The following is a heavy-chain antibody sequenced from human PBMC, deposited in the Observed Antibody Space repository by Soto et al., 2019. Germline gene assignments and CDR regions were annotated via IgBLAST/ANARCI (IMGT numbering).Heavy chain of an antibody. V-gene: IGHV3-23*01. J-gene: IGHJ5*02. D-gene: IGHD5-12*01. CDR1: GFTFSSYA. CDR2: ISGSGGST. CDR3: AKDRGDGYNYRWFDP. Sequence: EVQLLESGGGLVQPGGSLRLSCAASGFTFSSYAMSWVRQAPGKGLEWVSAISGSGGSTYYADSVKGRFTISRDNSKNTLYRQMNSLRAEDTAVYYCAKDRGDGYNYRWFDPWGQGTLVTVSS.